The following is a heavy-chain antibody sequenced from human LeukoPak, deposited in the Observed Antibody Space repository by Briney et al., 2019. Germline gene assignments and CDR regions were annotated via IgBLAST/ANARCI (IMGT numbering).Heavy chain of an antibody. D-gene: IGHD2/OR15-2a*01. J-gene: IGHJ4*02. CDR1: VYTFTSYG. Sequence: ASVKVSCKASVYTFTSYGISWVRQAPGQGLEWMGWMSAYNGNTNYAQKLQGRVTMTTDTSTSRGYMELRSLRSDDTAVYYCAREEYPYYFDSWGEGTLVTVSS. V-gene: IGHV1-18*01. CDR2: MSAYNGNT. CDR3: AREEYPYYFDS.